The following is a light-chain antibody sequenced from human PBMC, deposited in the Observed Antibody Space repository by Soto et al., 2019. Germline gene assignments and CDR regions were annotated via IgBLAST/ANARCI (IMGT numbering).Light chain of an antibody. CDR2: EVS. J-gene: IGLJ1*01. Sequence: SVLTQPASVSGSPGQSITISCTGTSSDVGGYKSVSWYQQHPGKAPKLMIYEVSNRPSGVSNRFSGSKSGNTASLTISGLQAEDEADYYCCSYTSSSPYVFGTGTKVTVL. CDR3: CSYTSSSPYV. V-gene: IGLV2-14*01. CDR1: SSDVGGYKS.